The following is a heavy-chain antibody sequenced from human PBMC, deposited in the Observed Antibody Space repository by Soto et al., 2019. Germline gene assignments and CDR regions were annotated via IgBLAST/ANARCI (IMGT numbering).Heavy chain of an antibody. CDR3: ARSLGETTSLFDY. V-gene: IGHV1-46*01. D-gene: IGHD1-26*01. Sequence: QVQLVQSGAEMKQPGASVKLSCQASGYIFIHCFMHWVRQAPGQGLEWMGGINPSNGTTTYAQKFPGRVTVTRDTSTSTVYMELSILGSGDTAMYYCARSLGETTSLFDYWGQGSLVTVSA. CDR2: INPSNGTT. CDR1: GYIFIHCF. J-gene: IGHJ4*02.